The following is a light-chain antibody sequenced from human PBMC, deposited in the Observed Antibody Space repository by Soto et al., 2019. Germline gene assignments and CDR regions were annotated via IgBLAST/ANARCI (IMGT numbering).Light chain of an antibody. J-gene: IGLJ3*02. CDR1: SSNIGAGYD. V-gene: IGLV1-40*01. CDR3: QSYDSSLSGSV. Sequence: QSVLKQPPSVSGAPGQRVTISCTGSSSNIGAGYDVHWYQQLPGTAPKLLIYVNSNRPSGVPDRFSGSESGTSASLAITGLQAEDEADYYCQSYDSSLSGSVFGGGTKLTVL. CDR2: VNS.